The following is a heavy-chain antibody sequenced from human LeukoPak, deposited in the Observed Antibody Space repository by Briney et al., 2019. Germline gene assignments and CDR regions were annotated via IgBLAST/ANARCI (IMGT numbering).Heavy chain of an antibody. D-gene: IGHD2-2*01. V-gene: IGHV4-34*01. J-gene: IGHJ6*02. CDR2: INHSGST. CDR1: GGSFSGYY. Sequence: SETLSLTCAVYGGSFSGYYWSWIRQPPGKGLEWVGEINHSGSTNYNPSLKSRVTISVDTSKNQFSLKLSSVTAADTAVYYCARGDIXXVPAATYYYYYGMDVWGQGTTVTVSS. CDR3: ARGDIXXVPAATYYYYYGMDV.